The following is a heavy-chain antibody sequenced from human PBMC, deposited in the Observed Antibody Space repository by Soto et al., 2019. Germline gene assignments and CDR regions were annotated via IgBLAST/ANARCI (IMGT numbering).Heavy chain of an antibody. J-gene: IGHJ4*02. CDR3: AKERMEQYQLLPFFDY. D-gene: IGHD2-2*01. V-gene: IGHV3-30*18. CDR2: ISYDGSNE. Sequence: GGSLRLSCAASGFTFRSHGMHWLRQAPGKELEWVTVISYDGSNEYYADSVKGRFTIFRDNYTNILYLQMNSLRPEDSAVYYCAKERMEQYQLLPFFDYWGQGTLVTVSS. CDR1: GFTFRSHG.